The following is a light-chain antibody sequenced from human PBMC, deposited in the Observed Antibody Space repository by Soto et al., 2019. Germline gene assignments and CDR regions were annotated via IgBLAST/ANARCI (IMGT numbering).Light chain of an antibody. CDR1: QSVNSNY. Sequence: EIVLTQSPDTLSLSAGERATLSCRASQSVNSNYFAWYQQKPGQAPRLLIYAASSRATGIPDRFSGSGSGTVFTLTINTLEPEDYAVYYCQQFSNSPQTFGQGTKAEIK. CDR2: AAS. CDR3: QQFSNSPQT. J-gene: IGKJ1*01. V-gene: IGKV3-20*01.